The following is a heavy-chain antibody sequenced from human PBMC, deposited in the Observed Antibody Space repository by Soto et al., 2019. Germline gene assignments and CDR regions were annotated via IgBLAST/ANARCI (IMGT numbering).Heavy chain of an antibody. Sequence: QVQLQESGPGLVKPSETLSLTCTVFDGSISSYYWTWIRQPPGKGMEWIGHSRNSGSTNYNPSLKSRVTISVDTSKNQFSLNLSSVTAADTAVYYCARLQGGYYYDSTSYYDYYGMDVWGQGTTVIVSS. CDR2: SRNSGST. V-gene: IGHV4-59*08. CDR1: DGSISSYY. CDR3: ARLQGGYYYDSTSYYDYYGMDV. J-gene: IGHJ6*02. D-gene: IGHD3-10*01.